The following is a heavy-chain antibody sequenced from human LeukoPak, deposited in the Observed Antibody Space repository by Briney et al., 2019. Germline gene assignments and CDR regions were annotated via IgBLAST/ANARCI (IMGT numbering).Heavy chain of an antibody. CDR3: ARDRYDLLTGSTSSFYYGMDV. CDR2: TYKGSST. D-gene: IGHD3-9*01. V-gene: IGHV3-53*01. J-gene: IGHJ6*02. Sequence: GGSLRLSCAASGFSVSNNYINWVRQTPGKGLNWVSVTYKGSSTFYADSVRGRFTVSTDSSSNTLYLQMSSLRAGDTAVYYCARDRYDLLTGSTSSFYYGMDVWGQGTSVTVYS. CDR1: GFSVSNNY.